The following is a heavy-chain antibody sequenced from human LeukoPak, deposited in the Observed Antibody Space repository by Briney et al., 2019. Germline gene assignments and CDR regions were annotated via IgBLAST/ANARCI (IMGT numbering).Heavy chain of an antibody. J-gene: IGHJ4*02. Sequence: PGGSLRLSRAASGFTFSSYAIHWVRQAPGKGLEWVAVISFDGSNKYYPDSVKGRFTISRDNSKNTLCLQMNSLRAEDTAVYYCAREFVGDLYYDSSGYFDYWGQGTLVTVSS. D-gene: IGHD3-22*01. V-gene: IGHV3-30*14. CDR2: ISFDGSNK. CDR1: GFTFSSYA. CDR3: AREFVGDLYYDSSGYFDY.